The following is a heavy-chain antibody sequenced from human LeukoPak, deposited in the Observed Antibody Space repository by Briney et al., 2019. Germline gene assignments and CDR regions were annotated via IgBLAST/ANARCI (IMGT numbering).Heavy chain of an antibody. Sequence: ASVKASGKASGYTFSDYYIHWVRQAPGQGLEWMGWITPNSGGTKYAQRFQGRVTMTRDTSISTAYMDLSSLGSDDTAVFYCVRKSATRRTREFDYLGQGTPVTVSS. V-gene: IGHV1-2*02. CDR2: ITPNSGGT. CDR1: GYTFSDYY. CDR3: VRKSATRRTREFDY. J-gene: IGHJ4*02. D-gene: IGHD2-15*01.